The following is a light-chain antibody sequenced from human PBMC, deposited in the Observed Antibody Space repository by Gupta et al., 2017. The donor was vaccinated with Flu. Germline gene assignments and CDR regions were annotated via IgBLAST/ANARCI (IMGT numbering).Light chain of an antibody. V-gene: IGKV4-1*01. CDR1: QSLSYTAKNKHF. CDR2: MAS. J-gene: IGKJ2*01. Sequence: DIVVPQSPVSLSVSLGESATLDCKSNQSLSYTAKNKHFLAWYQQRPGQPPKLLISMASERASGVSDRFRGSGSGTHYSLTISSLQPEDVAVYFCQQHYESPPTFGRGTRV. CDR3: QQHYESPPT.